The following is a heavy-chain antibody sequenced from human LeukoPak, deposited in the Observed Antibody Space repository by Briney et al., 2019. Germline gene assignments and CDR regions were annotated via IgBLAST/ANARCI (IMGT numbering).Heavy chain of an antibody. D-gene: IGHD5-18*01. V-gene: IGHV3-64*01. CDR1: GFTFSSYA. CDR2: ISSNGGST. CDR3: ATASRAMALDY. Sequence: GGSLRLSCAASGFTFSSYAMHWVRQAPGKGLEYVSAISSNGGSTYYANSVKGRFTISRDNSKNTLYLQMGSLRAEDMAVYYCATASRAMALDYWGQGALVTVSS. J-gene: IGHJ4*02.